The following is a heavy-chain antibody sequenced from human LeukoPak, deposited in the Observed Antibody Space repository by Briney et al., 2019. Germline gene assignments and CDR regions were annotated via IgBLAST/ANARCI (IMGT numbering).Heavy chain of an antibody. CDR2: ISATSRAT. J-gene: IGHJ4*02. Sequence: GGSLRLSCAASGFTFSDYSMNWVRQAPGKGLEWVSYISATSRATYYADSMKGRFTISRDDAKNSLYLQMNSLRAEGTAVYYCARARYSSSWYFDYWGQGTLVTVSS. CDR1: GFTFSDYS. CDR3: ARARYSSSWYFDY. D-gene: IGHD6-13*01. V-gene: IGHV3-48*01.